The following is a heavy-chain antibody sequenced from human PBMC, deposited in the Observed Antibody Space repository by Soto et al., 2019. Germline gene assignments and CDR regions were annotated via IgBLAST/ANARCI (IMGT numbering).Heavy chain of an antibody. CDR2: IWSAGMT. CDR1: GFTVSSKY. Sequence: LRLSCASSGFTVSSKYMSWVRQAPGKGLEWVSVIWSAGMTYYADSVRGRFTISRDNLKNTLYLQMNSLRADDTAVYYCAREAPMDGWGQGTTVTVAS. CDR3: AREAPMDG. J-gene: IGHJ6*02. V-gene: IGHV3-53*01.